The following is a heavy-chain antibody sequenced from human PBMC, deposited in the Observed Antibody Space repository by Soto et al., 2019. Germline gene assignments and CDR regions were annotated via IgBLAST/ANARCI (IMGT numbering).Heavy chain of an antibody. Sequence: QVQLVQSGDEVKKPGSSVKVSCKASGGTFSSYAISWVRQAPGQGLEWMGGIIPISDTTNYAQKFQGRVTITADESTSTVYMELSSLRSEDTAVYYCARSQGSSTSLEIYYYYCYGMDCWGQGTTVTVSS. J-gene: IGHJ6*02. CDR3: ARSQGSSTSLEIYYYYCYGMDC. CDR2: IIPISDTT. CDR1: GGTFSSYA. D-gene: IGHD2-2*01. V-gene: IGHV1-69*01.